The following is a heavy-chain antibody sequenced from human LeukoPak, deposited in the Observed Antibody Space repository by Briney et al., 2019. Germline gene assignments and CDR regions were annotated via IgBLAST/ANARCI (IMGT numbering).Heavy chain of an antibody. CDR3: ARGPYDILTGYYSPSRGAFDI. Sequence: SETLSLTCAVYGVSFSGYYWSWIRQPPGKGLEWIGEINHGGSTNYNPSLKSRVTISVDTSKNQFSLKLSSVTAADTAVYYCARGPYDILTGYYSPSRGAFDIWGQGTMVTVSS. CDR2: INHGGST. J-gene: IGHJ3*02. D-gene: IGHD3-9*01. CDR1: GVSFSGYY. V-gene: IGHV4-34*01.